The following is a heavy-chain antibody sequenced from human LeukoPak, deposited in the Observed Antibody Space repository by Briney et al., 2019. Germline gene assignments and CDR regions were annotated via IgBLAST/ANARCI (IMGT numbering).Heavy chain of an antibody. V-gene: IGHV3-7*01. CDR2: IKQDGSEQ. CDR1: GFTFTTYW. J-gene: IGHJ5*02. CDR3: ARPLMYYYGSETYFWFDP. Sequence: GGSLRLSCAASGFTFTTYWMGWVRQAPGKGLEWVANIKQDGSEQYYVDSVKGRFTISRDNAKNSLSLQMNSLRAEDTAVYYCARPLMYYYGSETYFWFDPWGQGTLVTVSS. D-gene: IGHD3-10*01.